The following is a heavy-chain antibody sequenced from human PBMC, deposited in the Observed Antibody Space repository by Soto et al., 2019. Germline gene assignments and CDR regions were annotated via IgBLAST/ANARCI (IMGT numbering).Heavy chain of an antibody. CDR2: ISGSGGST. CDR1: GFTFSSYA. J-gene: IGHJ4*02. CDR3: AKAYLAPKYYDFWSGYSYYFDY. D-gene: IGHD3-3*01. V-gene: IGHV3-23*01. Sequence: PGGSLRLSCAASGFTFSSYAMSWVRQAPGKGLEWVSAISGSGGSTYYADSVKGRFTISRDNSKNTLYLQMNSLRAEDTAVYYCAKAYLAPKYYDFWSGYSYYFDYWGQGTLVTVSS.